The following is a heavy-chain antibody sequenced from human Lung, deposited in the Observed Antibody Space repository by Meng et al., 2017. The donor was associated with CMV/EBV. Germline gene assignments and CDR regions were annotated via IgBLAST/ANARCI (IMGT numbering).Heavy chain of an antibody. D-gene: IGHD3/OR15-3a*01. CDR2: IYNDGSRT. Sequence: SCAASGFTFTSYGMSWVRQAPGKGLEWVSLIYNDGSRTYYADSVKGRFTISRDNSKNTVSLQMNNLRVEDSALYYCVKGAAGLVPWGQGTLVTVSS. V-gene: IGHV3-23*03. J-gene: IGHJ4*02. CDR3: VKGAAGLVP. CDR1: GFTFTSYG.